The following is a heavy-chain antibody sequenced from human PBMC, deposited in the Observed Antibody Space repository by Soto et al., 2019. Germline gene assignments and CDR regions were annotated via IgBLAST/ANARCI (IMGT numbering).Heavy chain of an antibody. D-gene: IGHD1-26*01. J-gene: IGHJ4*02. CDR2: IYSSGSA. V-gene: IGHV4-4*07. CDR1: RASIYTYS. Sequence: LSLPCTVSRASIYTYSWTWIRQPAGKGLQWIGHIYSSGSANYSPSLKSRVSMSVDSSKNQISLKLSSVTAADTAVYYCATIVGANDYWGQGTLVTVSS. CDR3: ATIVGANDY.